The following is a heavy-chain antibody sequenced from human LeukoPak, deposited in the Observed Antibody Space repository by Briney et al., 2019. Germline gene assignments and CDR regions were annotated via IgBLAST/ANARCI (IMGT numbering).Heavy chain of an antibody. CDR2: ISGRGGST. Sequence: GGSLRLSCAASGFTFSSYAMSWVRQAPGKGLEGVSAISGRGGSTYYADSVKGRFTISRDNSKNTLYLQMNSLRAEDTAVYYCAKDLSGITIFGVVIIPDAFDIWGQGTMVTVSS. J-gene: IGHJ3*02. V-gene: IGHV3-23*01. CDR1: GFTFSSYA. CDR3: AKDLSGITIFGVVIIPDAFDI. D-gene: IGHD3-3*01.